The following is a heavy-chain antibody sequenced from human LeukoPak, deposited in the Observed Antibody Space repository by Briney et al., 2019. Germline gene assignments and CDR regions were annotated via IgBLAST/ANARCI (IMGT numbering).Heavy chain of an antibody. CDR1: GFTFSSYA. Sequence: PGGSLRLSCAASGFTFSSYAMHWVRQAPGKGLEWVAVISYDGSNKYYADSVKGRFTISRDNSKNTLYLQMNSLRAEDTAVYYCAKDSRRLRYFDWLNTDAFDIWGQGTMVTVSS. J-gene: IGHJ3*02. CDR2: ISYDGSNK. V-gene: IGHV3-30-3*01. D-gene: IGHD3-9*01. CDR3: AKDSRRLRYFDWLNTDAFDI.